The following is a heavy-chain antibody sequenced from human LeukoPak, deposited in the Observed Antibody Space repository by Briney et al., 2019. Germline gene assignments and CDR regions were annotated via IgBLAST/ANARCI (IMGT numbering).Heavy chain of an antibody. V-gene: IGHV4-34*01. CDR3: ASTSAMVYFDY. CDR1: GGSFSGYH. J-gene: IGHJ4*02. CDR2: INHRGST. Sequence: PSETLSLTCAVYGGSFSGYHWSWIRQPPGKGLEWIGEINHRGSTNYNPSLKSRVTISVDKSKNQFSLKLSSVTAADTAVYYCASTSAMVYFDYWGQGTLVTVSS. D-gene: IGHD5-18*01.